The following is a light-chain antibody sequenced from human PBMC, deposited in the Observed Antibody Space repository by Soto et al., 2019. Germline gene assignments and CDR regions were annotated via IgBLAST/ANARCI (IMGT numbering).Light chain of an antibody. CDR3: QQYSSWPPA. CDR1: QSVSSN. Sequence: EIVMTQSPATLSVSPGERATLSCRASQSVSSNLAWYQQKPGQAPRLLIYGASTRATGITARFSGSGSGTEFTLTISSLQSEDFAVYYCQQYSSWPPAFGQGTKVEIK. V-gene: IGKV3-15*01. CDR2: GAS. J-gene: IGKJ1*01.